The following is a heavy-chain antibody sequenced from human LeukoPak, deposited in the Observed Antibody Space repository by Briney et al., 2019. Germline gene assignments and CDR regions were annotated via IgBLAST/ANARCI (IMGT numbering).Heavy chain of an antibody. CDR3: VRDPLAAHLILDF. D-gene: IGHD6-6*01. V-gene: IGHV3-9*01. CDR2: ITWNTGII. J-gene: IGHJ4*02. CDR1: GFTFDDYA. Sequence: GGSLRLSCAASGFTFDDYAMHWVRQAPGKGLEWVSGITWNTGIIGYADSVKGRFTISRDNAKNSLHLQMNTLRAEDTAVYYCVRDPLAAHLILDFWGQGTLVTVSS.